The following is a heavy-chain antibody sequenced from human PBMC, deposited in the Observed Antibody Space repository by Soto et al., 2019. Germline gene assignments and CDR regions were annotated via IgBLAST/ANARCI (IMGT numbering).Heavy chain of an antibody. Sequence: QVQLVQSGAEVKKPGSSVKVSCKASGGTFSSSAISWVRQAPGQGLEWMGGIIPILGTSNYAQKFQGRVTITADESTSTAYVERSSLRSEDTAVYFCASLLRGYSGTGDYWGQGTLVTVSS. CDR1: GGTFSSSA. D-gene: IGHD5-12*01. V-gene: IGHV1-69*12. CDR2: IIPILGTS. CDR3: ASLLRGYSGTGDY. J-gene: IGHJ4*02.